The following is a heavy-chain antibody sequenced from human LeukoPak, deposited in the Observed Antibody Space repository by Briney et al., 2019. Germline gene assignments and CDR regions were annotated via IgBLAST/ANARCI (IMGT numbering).Heavy chain of an antibody. D-gene: IGHD2-2*01. V-gene: IGHV4-34*01. CDR2: INHSGST. CDR1: GGSFSGYY. J-gene: IGHJ6*02. CDR3: TRGRADAWYYYDMDV. Sequence: SETLSLTCAVYGGSFSGYYWSCLRQPPGKALEWIGEINHSGSTTHTPSLKSRVTIPLDASKTRSSRKLSSITAAHTAGYYFTRGRADAWYYYDMDVWGQGTAVTVSS.